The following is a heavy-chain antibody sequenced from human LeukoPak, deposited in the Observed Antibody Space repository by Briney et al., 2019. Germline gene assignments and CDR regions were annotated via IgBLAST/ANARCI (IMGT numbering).Heavy chain of an antibody. CDR1: GGSITSGSYY. Sequence: SETLSLTCTVSGGSITSGSYYWSWIRQPAGKGLEWIGRIYTSGSTNYNPSLKSRVTISVDTSKNEFSLKLSSVTAADTAVYYCAREGATGGTYNWFDPWGQGTLVTVSS. D-gene: IGHD1-1*01. V-gene: IGHV4-61*02. CDR2: IYTSGST. J-gene: IGHJ5*02. CDR3: AREGATGGTYNWFDP.